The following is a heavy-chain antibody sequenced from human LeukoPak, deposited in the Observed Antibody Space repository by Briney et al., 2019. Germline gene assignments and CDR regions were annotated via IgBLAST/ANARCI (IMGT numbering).Heavy chain of an antibody. CDR2: IYSGGST. CDR1: GFTVSSNY. Sequence: PGGSLRLSCAASGFTVSSNYMSWVRQAPGKGLEWVSVIYSGGSTYYADSVKGRFTISRDNSKNMLYLQMNSLRAEDTAVYYCARLSRDGYNFDYWGQGTLVTLSS. CDR3: ARLSRDGYNFDY. D-gene: IGHD5-24*01. J-gene: IGHJ4*02. V-gene: IGHV3-53*01.